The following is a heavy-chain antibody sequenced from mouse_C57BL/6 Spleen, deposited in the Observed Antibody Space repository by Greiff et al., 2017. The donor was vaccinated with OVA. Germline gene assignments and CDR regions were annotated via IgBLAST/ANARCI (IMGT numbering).Heavy chain of an antibody. CDR2: ISDGGSST. D-gene: IGHD1-1*01. J-gene: IGHJ2*01. Sequence: EVKVEESGGGLVKPGGSLKLSCAASGFTFSSSAMSWVRQTPEKRLEWVATISDGGSSTYYPDNVKGRFTISRDNAKNNLYLQMNHLKSEDTAMYYCARAYYGGSSSFDYWGQGTTLTVSS. V-gene: IGHV5-4*03. CDR1: GFTFSSSA. CDR3: ARAYYGGSSSFDY.